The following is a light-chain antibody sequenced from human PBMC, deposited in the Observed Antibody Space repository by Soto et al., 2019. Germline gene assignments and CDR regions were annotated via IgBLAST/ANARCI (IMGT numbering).Light chain of an antibody. V-gene: IGKV1-9*01. CDR1: QGISSY. J-gene: IGKJ2*01. CDR3: QQLNSYLYT. CDR2: AAS. Sequence: DIQLTQSPSFLSASVGDRVTITCRASQGISSYLAWYQQKPGKAPKLLIYAASTLQSGVPSRFSGSGSGTEFTLTISCLQPEDFATYYCQQLNSYLYTFGQGTKLEIK.